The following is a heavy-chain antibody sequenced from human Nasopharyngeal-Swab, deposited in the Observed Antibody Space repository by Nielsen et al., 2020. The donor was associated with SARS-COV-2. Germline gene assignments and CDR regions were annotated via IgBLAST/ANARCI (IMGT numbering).Heavy chain of an antibody. D-gene: IGHD3-16*01. V-gene: IGHV1-18*04. J-gene: IGHJ4*02. CDR2: ISAYNGNT. CDR3: ARDLGNDY. CDR1: GYTFTGYY. Sequence: ASVKVSCKASGYTFTGYYMHGVRQAPGQGLEWMGWISAYNGNTNYAQKLQGRVTMTTDTSTSTAYMELRSLRSDDTAVYYCARDLGNDYWGQGTLVTVSS.